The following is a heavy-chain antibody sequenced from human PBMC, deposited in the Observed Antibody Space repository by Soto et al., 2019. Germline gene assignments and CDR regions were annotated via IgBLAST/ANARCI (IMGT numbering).Heavy chain of an antibody. CDR1: GYTFTSYW. CDR2: IYPEDSET. V-gene: IGHV5-51*01. J-gene: IGHJ5*02. D-gene: IGHD4-4*01. Sequence: GESLKISCKGSGYTFTSYWIVWVRQMPGKGLEWMGIIYPEDSETRYSPSFEGQVTISADKSIDTAYLQWSSLKASDTAMYYCARSHSLRFQDYTRFDPSGQGTQVSVSS. CDR3: ARSHSLRFQDYTRFDP.